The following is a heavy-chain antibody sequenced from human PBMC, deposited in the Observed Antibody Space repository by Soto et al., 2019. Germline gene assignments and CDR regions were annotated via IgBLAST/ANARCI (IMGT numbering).Heavy chain of an antibody. Sequence: QVQLQESGPGLVKPSETLSLTCTVSGGSISSYYWSWIRLPPGKGLEWIGYIYYSGSTNYNPSLKSRVTISVDTSKNQFSLKLSSVTAADTAVYYCARRWGPTFDFWGQGTLVTVSS. CDR3: ARRWGPTFDF. J-gene: IGHJ4*02. CDR2: IYYSGST. V-gene: IGHV4-59*01. CDR1: GGSISSYY. D-gene: IGHD1-26*01.